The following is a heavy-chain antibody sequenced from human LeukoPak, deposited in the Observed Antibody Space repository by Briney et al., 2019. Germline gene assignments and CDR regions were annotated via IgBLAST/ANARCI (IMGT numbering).Heavy chain of an antibody. CDR2: INWNGGSI. Sequence: PGGSLRLSCTVSGFSLSSYAMSWVRRAPGKGLEWVSGINWNGGSIGYADSVKGRFTISRDNAKNSLYLQMNSLRAEDTALYYCARDQRAVTNYYYYMDVWGKGTTVTVSS. CDR1: GFSLSSYA. J-gene: IGHJ6*03. V-gene: IGHV3-20*04. D-gene: IGHD4-11*01. CDR3: ARDQRAVTNYYYYMDV.